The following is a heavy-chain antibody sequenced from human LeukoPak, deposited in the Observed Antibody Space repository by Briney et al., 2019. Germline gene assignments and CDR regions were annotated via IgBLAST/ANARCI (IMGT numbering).Heavy chain of an antibody. V-gene: IGHV1-69*05. D-gene: IGHD4-17*01. CDR1: GGTFSSYA. Sequence: GASVKVSCKASGGTFSSYAISWVRQAPGQGLEWMGGIIPIFGTANYAQKFQGRVTTTTDESTSTAYMELSSLRSEDTAVYYCARGPSGDYFDYWGQGTLVTVSS. CDR2: IIPIFGTA. CDR3: ARGPSGDYFDY. J-gene: IGHJ4*02.